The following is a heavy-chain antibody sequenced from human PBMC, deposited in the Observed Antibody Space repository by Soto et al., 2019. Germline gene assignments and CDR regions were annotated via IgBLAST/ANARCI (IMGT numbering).Heavy chain of an antibody. V-gene: IGHV3-30*18. Sequence: QVQLVESGGGVVQPGRSRRLSCAASGFTFSSYGMHWVRQAPGKGLEWVAVISYDGSNKYYADSVKGRFTISRDNSKNTLYLQMNSLRAEDTAVYYCAKRDHSGYDFDYWGQGTLVTVSS. CDR3: AKRDHSGYDFDY. D-gene: IGHD5-12*01. CDR2: ISYDGSNK. J-gene: IGHJ4*02. CDR1: GFTFSSYG.